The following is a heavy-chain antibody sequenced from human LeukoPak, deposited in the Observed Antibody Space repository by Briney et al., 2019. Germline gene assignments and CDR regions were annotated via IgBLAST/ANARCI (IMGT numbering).Heavy chain of an antibody. V-gene: IGHV3-21*01. D-gene: IGHD1-26*01. CDR3: ARDHKDGPSYDY. J-gene: IGHJ4*02. CDR1: GFTFSSYS. CDR2: ISSSSSYI. Sequence: GGSLRLSCAASGFTFSSYSMNWVRQAPGKGLEWVSSISSSSSYIYYADSVKGRFTISRDNAKNSLYLQMSSLRAEDTAVYYCARDHKDGPSYDYWGQGTLVTVSS.